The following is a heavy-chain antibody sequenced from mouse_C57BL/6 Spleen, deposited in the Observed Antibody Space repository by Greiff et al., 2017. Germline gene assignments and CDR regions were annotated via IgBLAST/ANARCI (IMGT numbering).Heavy chain of an antibody. V-gene: IGHV1-72*01. Sequence: QVQLQQPGAELVKPGASVKLSCKASGYTFTSYWMHWVKQRPGRGLEWIGRIDPNSGGTKYNEKFKSKATLTVDKPSSTAYMQLSSLTSEDSAVYYCASSYYYCSSGDAMDYWGQGTSVTVSS. CDR3: ASSYYYCSSGDAMDY. CDR2: IDPNSGGT. J-gene: IGHJ4*01. CDR1: GYTFTSYW. D-gene: IGHD1-1*01.